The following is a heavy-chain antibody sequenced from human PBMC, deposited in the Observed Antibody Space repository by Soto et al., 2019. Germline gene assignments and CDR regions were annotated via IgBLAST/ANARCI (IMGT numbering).Heavy chain of an antibody. J-gene: IGHJ5*02. CDR3: ARGFSYNWNDLDPNWFDP. D-gene: IGHD1-1*01. Sequence: GGSLRLSCAASGFTFSSYAMHWFRQAPGKGLEWVAVISYDGSNKYYADSVKGRFTISRDNSKNTLYLQMNSLRAEDTAVYYCARGFSYNWNDLDPNWFDPWGQGTLVTVSS. CDR1: GFTFSSYA. V-gene: IGHV3-30-3*01. CDR2: ISYDGSNK.